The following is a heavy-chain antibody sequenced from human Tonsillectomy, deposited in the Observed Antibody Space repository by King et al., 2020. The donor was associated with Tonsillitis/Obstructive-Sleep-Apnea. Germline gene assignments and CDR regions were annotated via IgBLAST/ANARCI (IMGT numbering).Heavy chain of an antibody. CDR3: ARSGYDYGDYGYFDY. Sequence: VQLVESGGGLVQPGGSLRLSCAASGFTFSSYEMNWVRQAPGKGPEWVSYISSSGSTIYYADSVKGRFTISRDNAKNSLYLQMNSLRTEDTALYYCARSGYDYGDYGYFDYWGQGTLVTVSS. V-gene: IGHV3-48*03. J-gene: IGHJ4*02. CDR1: GFTFSSYE. D-gene: IGHD4-17*01. CDR2: ISSSGSTI.